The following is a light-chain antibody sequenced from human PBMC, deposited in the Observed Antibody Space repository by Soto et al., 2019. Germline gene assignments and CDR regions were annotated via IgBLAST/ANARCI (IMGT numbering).Light chain of an antibody. J-gene: IGLJ2*01. CDR1: KLGERY. CDR3: QAWDRTAPVV. CDR2: HDT. V-gene: IGLV3-1*01. Sequence: SYELTQPPSVSVSQGQTATITCSGDKLGERYVCWYQQKPGQSPVLVLYHDTKRPSGIPERFSGSNSGNTAALTISGTQAMDEADYYCQAWDRTAPVVFGGGTKLTVL.